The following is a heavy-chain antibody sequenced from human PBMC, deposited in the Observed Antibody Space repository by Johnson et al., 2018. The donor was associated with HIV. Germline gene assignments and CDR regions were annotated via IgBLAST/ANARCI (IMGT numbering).Heavy chain of an antibody. CDR3: AKALLGYCTGGVCYTRIAAAGDAFDI. CDR1: GFTVSSNY. J-gene: IGHJ3*02. Sequence: VQLVESGGGLIQPGGSLRLSSAASGFTVSSNYMSWVRQAPGKGLEWVSYISSSGRTIYYADSVKGRFTISRDTSKNTLFLQMNSLRAEDTAVYYCAKALLGYCTGGVCYTRIAAAGDAFDIWGQGTMVTVSS. V-gene: IGHV3-53*01. D-gene: IGHD2-8*02. CDR2: SSSGRTI.